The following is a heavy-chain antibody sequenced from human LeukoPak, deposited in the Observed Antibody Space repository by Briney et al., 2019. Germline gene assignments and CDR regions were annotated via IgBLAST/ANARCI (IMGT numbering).Heavy chain of an antibody. D-gene: IGHD2-15*01. V-gene: IGHV3-30*03. CDR3: ARGDCSGGSCYYYYYGMDV. CDR1: GFTFSSYG. J-gene: IGHJ6*04. Sequence: GGSLRLSCAASGFTFSSYGMHWVRQAPGKGLEWVAVISYDGSNKYYADSVKGRFTISRDNAKNSLYLQMNSLRAEDTAVYYCARGDCSGGSCYYYYYGMDVWGKGTTVTVSS. CDR2: ISYDGSNK.